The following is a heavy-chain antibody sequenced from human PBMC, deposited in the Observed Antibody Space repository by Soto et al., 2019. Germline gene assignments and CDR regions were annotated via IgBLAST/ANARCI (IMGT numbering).Heavy chain of an antibody. CDR3: ARLRGIVVVPAAFFDY. J-gene: IGHJ4*02. D-gene: IGHD2-2*01. Sequence: PSETLSLTCAVYGGSFSGYYWSWIRQPPGKGLEWIGEINHSGSTNYNPSLKSRVTISVDTSKNQFSLKLSSVTAADTAVYYCARLRGIVVVPAAFFDYWGQGTLVTVSS. CDR2: INHSGST. V-gene: IGHV4-34*01. CDR1: GGSFSGYY.